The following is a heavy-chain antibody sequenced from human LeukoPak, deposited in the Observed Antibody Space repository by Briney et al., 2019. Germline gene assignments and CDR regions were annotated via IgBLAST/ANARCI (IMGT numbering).Heavy chain of an antibody. Sequence: SETLSLTCTVSGYSISSGYYWGWIRQPPGKGLEWIGSIYHSGSTYYNPSLKSRVTISVDTSKNQFSLKLSSVTAADTAVYYCARQGDYYYYYYMDVWGKGTTVTISS. CDR3: ARQGDYYYYYYMDV. CDR2: IYHSGST. J-gene: IGHJ6*03. V-gene: IGHV4-38-2*02. CDR1: GYSISSGYY.